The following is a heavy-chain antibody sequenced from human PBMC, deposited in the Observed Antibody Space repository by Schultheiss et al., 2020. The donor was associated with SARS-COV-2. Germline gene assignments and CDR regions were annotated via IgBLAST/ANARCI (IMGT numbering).Heavy chain of an antibody. Sequence: TLSLTCTVSGGSISSGGYCWNWIRQSPGKGLEWIGFIHDSGITNYNPSLNSRVTISVETSKKQFYLTLSSLTAADTAVYYCARHRGPYNDYSGHNYFDSWGQGTLVTVSS. CDR3: ARHRGPYNDYSGHNYFDS. CDR2: IHDSGIT. V-gene: IGHV4-61*08. D-gene: IGHD3-22*01. CDR1: GGSISSGGYC. J-gene: IGHJ4*02.